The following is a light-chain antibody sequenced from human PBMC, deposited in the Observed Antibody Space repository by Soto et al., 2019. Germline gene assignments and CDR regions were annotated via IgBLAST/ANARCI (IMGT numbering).Light chain of an antibody. J-gene: IGLJ1*01. CDR1: SSNIGAGYD. CDR3: LSYDSRLSGYV. Sequence: QSVLTQPPSGSGAPGQKVTISCTGSSSNIGAGYDVNWYHQLPGTAPKLLIHGNSNRPSGVPDRFSGSKSGTSASLAITGLQAEDEANYLCLSYDSRLSGYVFGTGTKVIVL. CDR2: GNS. V-gene: IGLV1-40*01.